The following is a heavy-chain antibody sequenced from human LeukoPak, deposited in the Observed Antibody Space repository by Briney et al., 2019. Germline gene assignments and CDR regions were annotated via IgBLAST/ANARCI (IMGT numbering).Heavy chain of an antibody. Sequence: SETLSLTCTVSGGSISSYYWSWIRQPAGKGLEWIGRIYTSGSTNYNPSPKSRVTMSVDTSKNQFSLKLSSVTAADTAVYYCARDSYYYDSSGYRNYPLDYWGQGTLVTVSS. CDR1: GGSISSYY. CDR2: IYTSGST. CDR3: ARDSYYYDSSGYRNYPLDY. J-gene: IGHJ4*02. V-gene: IGHV4-4*07. D-gene: IGHD3-22*01.